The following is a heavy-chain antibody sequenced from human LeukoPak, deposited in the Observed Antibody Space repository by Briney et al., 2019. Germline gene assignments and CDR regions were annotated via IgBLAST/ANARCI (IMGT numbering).Heavy chain of an antibody. V-gene: IGHV4-34*01. D-gene: IGHD6-19*01. CDR3: ARGEAEYSSGCFDY. CDR1: GGSFSGYY. Sequence: SETLFLTCAVYGGSFSGYYWSWIRQPPGKGLEWIGEINHSGSTNYNPSLKSRVTISVDTSKNQFSPKLSSVTASDTAVYYCARGEAEYSSGCFDYWGQGTLVTVSS. J-gene: IGHJ4*02. CDR2: INHSGST.